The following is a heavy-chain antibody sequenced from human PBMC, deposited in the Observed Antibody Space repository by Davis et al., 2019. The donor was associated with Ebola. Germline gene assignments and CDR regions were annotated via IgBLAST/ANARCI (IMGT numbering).Heavy chain of an antibody. Sequence: GESLKISCAASRFTFSTYGMHWVRQAPGKGLEWVAFIRNDGSNKYYADSVKGRFTISRDNSRNTLYLQMNSLRAEDTAVYYCASTVTTDFDYWGQGTLVTVSS. V-gene: IGHV3-30*02. CDR3: ASTVTTDFDY. CDR1: RFTFSTYG. D-gene: IGHD4-11*01. CDR2: IRNDGSNK. J-gene: IGHJ4*02.